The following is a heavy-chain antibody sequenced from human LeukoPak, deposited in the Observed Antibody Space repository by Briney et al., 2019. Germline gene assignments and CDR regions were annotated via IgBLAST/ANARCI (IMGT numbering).Heavy chain of an antibody. Sequence: GGSLRLSCAASGFTVSSNYMSWVREAPGKGLEWVSVIYSGGSTYYADSVKGRFTISRDNSKNTLYLQMNSLRAEDTAVYYCAREGDIVVVPAVKGYFDYWGQGTLVTVSS. J-gene: IGHJ4*02. CDR2: IYSGGST. CDR1: GFTVSSNY. D-gene: IGHD2-2*01. CDR3: AREGDIVVVPAVKGYFDY. V-gene: IGHV3-53*01.